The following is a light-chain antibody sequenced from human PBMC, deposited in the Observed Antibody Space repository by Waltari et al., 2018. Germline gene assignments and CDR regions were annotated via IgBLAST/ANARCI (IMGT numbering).Light chain of an antibody. CDR1: QSVSRS. CDR2: GAS. Sequence: IVLTQSPVTLSLSPGERANLSCRASQSVSRSLAWYQQKPGQAPKLLIYGASTRATGIPDRFTGSGSGTDFSLTISSLEPEDFAIYFCQHYVRLPATFGQGTKVEIK. V-gene: IGKV3-20*01. CDR3: QHYVRLPAT. J-gene: IGKJ1*01.